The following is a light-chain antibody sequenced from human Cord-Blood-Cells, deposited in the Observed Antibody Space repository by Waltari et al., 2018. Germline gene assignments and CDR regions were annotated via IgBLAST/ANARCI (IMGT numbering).Light chain of an antibody. Sequence: DIVMTQSPLSLPVTPGEPASISCRSSQVLLHSNGYNYLDWYLQKPGPFPQLLLDLGAHRASGGQYRFSGSGSGTDLTLKISRVEAEDVGVYYCMQALQTPYTFGQGTKLEIK. CDR1: QVLLHSNGYNY. J-gene: IGKJ2*01. V-gene: IGKV2-28*01. CDR3: MQALQTPYT. CDR2: LGA.